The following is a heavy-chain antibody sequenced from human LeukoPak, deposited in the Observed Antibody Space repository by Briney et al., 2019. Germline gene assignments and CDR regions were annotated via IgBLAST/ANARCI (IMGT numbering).Heavy chain of an antibody. CDR3: ARDLLNYGSAYYDVGIFDS. CDR2: ISKDGRKN. D-gene: IGHD3-10*01. V-gene: IGHV3-30*04. J-gene: IGHJ4*02. Sequence: PGRSLRLSCEASRFSFSTSGVHWVRQAPGKGLEWMAVISKDGRKNHYADSVKGRFTISRDNSKSTLFLQMNSLRPEDTAIYYCARDLLNYGSAYYDVGIFDSWGQGTLVTVSS. CDR1: RFSFSTSG.